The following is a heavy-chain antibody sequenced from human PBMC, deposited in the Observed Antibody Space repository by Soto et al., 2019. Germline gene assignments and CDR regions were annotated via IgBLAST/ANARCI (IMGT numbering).Heavy chain of an antibody. J-gene: IGHJ6*02. D-gene: IGHD6-6*01. CDR1: GGSISSSSYY. CDR2: IYYIGST. Sequence: QLQLQESGPGLVKPSETLSLTCTVSGGSISSSSYYWGWIRQPPGKGLEWIGSIYYIGSTYYNPSLKSRVTISVDTSKNQFSLKLSSVTAADTAVYYAARHGSIADGMDVWGQGTTVTVSS. V-gene: IGHV4-39*01. CDR3: ARHGSIADGMDV.